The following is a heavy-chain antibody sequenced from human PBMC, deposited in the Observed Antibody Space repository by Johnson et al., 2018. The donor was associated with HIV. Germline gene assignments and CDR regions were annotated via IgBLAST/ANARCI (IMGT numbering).Heavy chain of an antibody. CDR2: IRHDGNNK. CDR1: GFTFSGYG. Sequence: VHLVESGGGVVQPGWSLRLSCAVSGFTFSGYGMHWVRQTPGKGLEWVAFIRHDGNNKYYGESMKGRLIISRDNSKNMLYLEMQSLTTEDTAVYYCARGHTWPKSGFDFWGQGTIVTVSS. V-gene: IGHV3-30*02. J-gene: IGHJ3*01. CDR3: ARGHTWPKSGFDF. D-gene: IGHD3-3*01.